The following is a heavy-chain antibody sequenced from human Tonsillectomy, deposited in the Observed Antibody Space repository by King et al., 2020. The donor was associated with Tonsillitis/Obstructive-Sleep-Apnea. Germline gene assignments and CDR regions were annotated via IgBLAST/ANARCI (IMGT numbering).Heavy chain of an antibody. CDR1: GASISSYH. V-gene: IGHV4-59*01. J-gene: IGHJ5*02. Sequence: QLQELGPGLVKPSETLSLTCTVSGASISSYHWSWIRPPPGKGLEWIGYIYNSGSTNYNPSLKSRVTISVDTSKNQFSLRLSSVTAADTAVYYCARPIPAAGSWWFDPWGQGTLVTVSS. CDR3: ARPIPAAGSWWFDP. CDR2: IYNSGST. D-gene: IGHD6-13*01.